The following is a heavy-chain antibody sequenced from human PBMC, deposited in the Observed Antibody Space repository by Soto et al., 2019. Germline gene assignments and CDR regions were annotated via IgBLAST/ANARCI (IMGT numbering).Heavy chain of an antibody. J-gene: IGHJ5*02. CDR1: GGSISSGGYS. D-gene: IGHD3-22*01. CDR2: IYHSGST. V-gene: IGHV4-30-2*01. Sequence: SETLSLTCAVSGGSISSGGYSWSWIRQPPGKGLEWIGYIYHSGSTYYNPSLKSRVTISVDRSKNQFSLKLSSVTAADTAVYYCARAAKPRLRVGLLRDNWFDPWGQGTLVTVSS. CDR3: ARAAKPRLRVGLLRDNWFDP.